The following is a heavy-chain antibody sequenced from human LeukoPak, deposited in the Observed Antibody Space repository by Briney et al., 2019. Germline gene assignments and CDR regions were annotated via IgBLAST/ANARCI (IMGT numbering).Heavy chain of an antibody. CDR2: IYSGGET. CDR1: GFTVSSNY. V-gene: IGHV3-66*01. CDR3: ARDRGAYYYDTGY. J-gene: IGHJ4*02. D-gene: IGHD3-22*01. Sequence: GGSLRLSCAASGFTVSSNYMNWVRQAPGKGLEWVSVIYSGGETYHADSVKGRFTVSRDISKNTLYLQMNSLRAEDTAVYYCARDRGAYYYDTGYWGQGTLVTVSS.